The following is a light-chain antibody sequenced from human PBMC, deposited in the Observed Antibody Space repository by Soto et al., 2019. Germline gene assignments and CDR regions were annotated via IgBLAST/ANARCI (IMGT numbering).Light chain of an antibody. CDR1: QSLSGN. J-gene: IGKJ4*01. CDR3: QQRSNWPPNT. CDR2: DTS. V-gene: IGKV3-11*01. Sequence: EIVLTQSPATLSLSPGERATLSCRASQSLSGNLALAWYQQTPGQAPRLLIYDTSNRATGIPARFSGSGSGTDFTLTISSLEPEDFAVYYCQQRSNWPPNTFGGGTKVDIK.